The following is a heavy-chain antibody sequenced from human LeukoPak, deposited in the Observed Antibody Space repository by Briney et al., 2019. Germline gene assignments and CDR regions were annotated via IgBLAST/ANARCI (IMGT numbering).Heavy chain of an antibody. D-gene: IGHD4-17*01. V-gene: IGHV4-59*01. Sequence: SETLSLTCTVSGGSISSYYWSWIRQPPGKGPEWIGYIYYSGSTNYNPSLKSRVTISVDTSKNQFSLKLSSVTAADTAVYYCARELYGDYNWFDPWGQGTLVTVSS. CDR2: IYYSGST. CDR1: GGSISSYY. CDR3: ARELYGDYNWFDP. J-gene: IGHJ5*02.